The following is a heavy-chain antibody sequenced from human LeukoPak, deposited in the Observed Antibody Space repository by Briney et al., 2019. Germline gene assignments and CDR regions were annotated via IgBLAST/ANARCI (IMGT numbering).Heavy chain of an antibody. V-gene: IGHV4-39*07. J-gene: IGHJ3*02. CDR1: GGSISSYY. D-gene: IGHD2-2*01. Sequence: SETLSLTCTVSGGSISSYYWSWIRQPPGKGLEWIGSIYYSGSTYYNPSLKSRVTISVDTSKNQFSLKLSSVTAADTAVYYCARVKGTLWGRRPQLFDIWGQGTMVTVSS. CDR3: ARVKGTLWGRRPQLFDI. CDR2: IYYSGST.